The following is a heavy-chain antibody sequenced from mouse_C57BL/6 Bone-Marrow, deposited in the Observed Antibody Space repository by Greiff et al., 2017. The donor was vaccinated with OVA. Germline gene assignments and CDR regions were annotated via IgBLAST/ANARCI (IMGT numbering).Heavy chain of an antibody. Sequence: VQLQQSGPELVKPGASVKLSCKASGYTFTSSDINWVKPRPGQGLEWIGWIYPRDGSNKYNEKFKGKATWTVDTSSRTAYMELHSLTSEDSAVYFCARSAWAFGYWGQGTTLTVSS. CDR2: IYPRDGSN. CDR1: GYTFTSSD. V-gene: IGHV1-85*01. D-gene: IGHD4-1*01. J-gene: IGHJ2*01. CDR3: ARSAWAFGY.